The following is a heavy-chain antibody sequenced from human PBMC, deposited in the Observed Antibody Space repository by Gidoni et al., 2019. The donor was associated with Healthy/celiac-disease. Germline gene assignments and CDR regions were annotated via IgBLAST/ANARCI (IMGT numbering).Heavy chain of an antibody. CDR3: ARDGPSDYYAFDI. V-gene: IGHV3-30-3*01. CDR2: ISYDGSNK. CDR1: GFTFSSYA. D-gene: IGHD4-17*01. Sequence: QVQLVESGGGVVQPGRSLRLSCPASGFTFSSYAMHWVRQAPGKGLGWVAVISYDGSNKYYADSVKGRFTISRDNSKNTLYLQMNSLRAEDTAVYYCARDGPSDYYAFDIWGQGTMVTVSS. J-gene: IGHJ3*02.